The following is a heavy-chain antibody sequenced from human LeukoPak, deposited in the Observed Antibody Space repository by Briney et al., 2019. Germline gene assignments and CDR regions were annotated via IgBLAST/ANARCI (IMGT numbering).Heavy chain of an antibody. J-gene: IGHJ4*02. D-gene: IGHD3-9*01. CDR1: GYTFTGYY. CDR3: ARGPYYDILTGDTDY. V-gene: IGHV1-2*02. Sequence: ASVKVSCKASGYTFTGYYMHWVRQAPGQGLEWMGWINPNSGGTNYAQKFKGRVNMTRDTSISTAYMELSRLRSDDTAVYYCARGPYYDILTGDTDYWGQGTLVTVSS. CDR2: INPNSGGT.